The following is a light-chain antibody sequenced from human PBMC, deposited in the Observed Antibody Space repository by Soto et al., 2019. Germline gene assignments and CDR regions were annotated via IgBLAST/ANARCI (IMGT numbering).Light chain of an antibody. V-gene: IGLV2-14*01. J-gene: IGLJ2*01. CDR3: SSYTSSNTLL. Sequence: QSALTQPASVSGSPGHSITISCTGSSSDVGAYNYVSWFQQHPGKAPKLLIYEVSNRPSGVSNRFSGSKSGNTASLTISGLQAEDVADYYCSSYTSSNTLLFGGGTKLTVL. CDR2: EVS. CDR1: SSDVGAYNY.